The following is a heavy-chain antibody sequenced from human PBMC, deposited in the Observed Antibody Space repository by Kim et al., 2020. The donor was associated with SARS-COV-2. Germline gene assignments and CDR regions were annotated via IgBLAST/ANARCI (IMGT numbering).Heavy chain of an antibody. CDR3: ARDGSGSYYNPYYYYGMDV. J-gene: IGHJ6*02. CDR2: ISAYNGNT. Sequence: ASVKVSCKASGYTFTSYGISWVRQAPGQGLEWMGWISAYNGNTNYAQKLQGRVTMTTDTSTSTAYMELRSLRSDDTAVYYCARDGSGSYYNPYYYYGMDVWGQGTTVTVSS. V-gene: IGHV1-18*01. D-gene: IGHD3-10*01. CDR1: GYTFTSYG.